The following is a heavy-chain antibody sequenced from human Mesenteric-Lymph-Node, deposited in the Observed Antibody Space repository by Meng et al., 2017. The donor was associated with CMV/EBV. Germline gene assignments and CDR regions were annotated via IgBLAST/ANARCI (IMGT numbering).Heavy chain of an antibody. D-gene: IGHD3-3*01. CDR3: ANEREDDVWRGFSPNWFDP. CDR1: GYTFTSYY. V-gene: IGHV1-46*01. CDR2: INPSGGST. J-gene: IGHJ5*02. Sequence: ASVKVSCKASGYTFTSYYMHWVRQAPGQGLEWMGIINPSGGSTSYAQKFQGRVTMTRDTSTSTVYMELSSLRSEDTAVYYCANEREDDVWRGFSPNWFDPWGQGTLVTVSS.